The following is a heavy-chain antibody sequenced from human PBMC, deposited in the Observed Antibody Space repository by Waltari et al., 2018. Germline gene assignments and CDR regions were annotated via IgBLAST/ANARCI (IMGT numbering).Heavy chain of an antibody. CDR2: FGPKQRET. J-gene: IGHJ1*01. Sequence: QVQVVQSGAEVKNPGASVKVSCKVPGYTLYELSMHWVRQAPGKGLEWMGVFGPKQRETVYPQNLQGRVTITEDATTDTAYMQLTSLRPDDTAVYYCVTGRTMKSVGGILVIEHGLRAGYFQFWGQGTLVVVSS. CDR3: VTGRTMKSVGGILVIEHGLRAGYFQF. CDR1: GYTLYELS. V-gene: IGHV1-24*01. D-gene: IGHD3-16*02.